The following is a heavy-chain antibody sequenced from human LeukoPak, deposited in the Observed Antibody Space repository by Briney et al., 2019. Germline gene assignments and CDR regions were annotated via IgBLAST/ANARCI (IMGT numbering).Heavy chain of an antibody. J-gene: IGHJ4*02. CDR2: ISGSGGST. CDR3: AKTTAGYSSGRYPGWPVDY. Sequence: GGSLRLSCAASGFPFSSYAMYWVRQAPGKGLEWVSGISGSGGSTFYADSVKGRFTISRDNSENTVYLQMNSLRAGDTAVYYCAKTTAGYSSGRYPGWPVDYWGQGTLVTVSS. CDR1: GFPFSSYA. D-gene: IGHD6-19*01. V-gene: IGHV3-23*01.